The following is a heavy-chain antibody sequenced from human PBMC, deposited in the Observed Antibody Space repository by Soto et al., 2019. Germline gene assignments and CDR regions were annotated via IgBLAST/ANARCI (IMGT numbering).Heavy chain of an antibody. J-gene: IGHJ4*02. CDR2: IYYSGST. CDR1: GGSISSSSYY. Sequence: QLQLQESGPGLVKPSETLSLTCTVSGGSISSSSYYWGWIRQPPGKGLEWIGSIYYSGSTYYNPSLKSRVTISVDTSKNQFSLKLSSVTAADTAVYYCARHIGTGTTLLPFDYWGQGTLVTVSS. D-gene: IGHD1-1*01. V-gene: IGHV4-39*01. CDR3: ARHIGTGTTLLPFDY.